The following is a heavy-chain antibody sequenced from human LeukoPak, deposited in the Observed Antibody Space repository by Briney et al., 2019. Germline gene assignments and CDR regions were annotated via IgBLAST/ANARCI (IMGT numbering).Heavy chain of an antibody. V-gene: IGHV4-39*01. D-gene: IGHD3-3*01. CDR3: ARHDITIFGVVGGYFDY. J-gene: IGHJ4*02. CDR1: GGSISSSSYY. CDR2: IYYSGST. Sequence: PSETLSLTCTVTGGSISSSSYYWGWIRQPPGKGLEWIGSIYYSGSTYYNPSLKSRVTISVDTSKNQFSLKLSSVTAADTAVYYCARHDITIFGVVGGYFDYWGQGTLVTVSS.